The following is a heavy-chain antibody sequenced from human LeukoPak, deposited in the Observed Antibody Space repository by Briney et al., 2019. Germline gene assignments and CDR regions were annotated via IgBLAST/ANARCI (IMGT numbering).Heavy chain of an antibody. Sequence: SETLSLTCTVSGASIDANSYYWGWIRQAPGKGLEWIGSVHYSGSTYYNPALRSRVTISVDTSKNQFSLKVTSVTAADTALYFCVRAAKWFCDMGFDSWGRGTLVTVSS. J-gene: IGHJ4*02. D-gene: IGHD3-22*01. CDR1: GASIDANSYY. CDR2: VHYSGST. V-gene: IGHV4-39*07. CDR3: VRAAKWFCDMGFDS.